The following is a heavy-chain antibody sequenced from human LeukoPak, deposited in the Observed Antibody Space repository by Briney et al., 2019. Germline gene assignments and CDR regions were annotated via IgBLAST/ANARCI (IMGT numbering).Heavy chain of an antibody. D-gene: IGHD2-2*01. Sequence: ASVKVSCKAFVYTFASYYMHWVRQAPGQGLEWMGIINPSGGSTSYAQKFQGRVTMTRDTSTSTVYMELSSLRSEDTAVYYCARDGLPAASYGMDVWGQGTTVTVSS. CDR3: ARDGLPAASYGMDV. CDR1: VYTFASYY. CDR2: INPSGGST. V-gene: IGHV1-46*01. J-gene: IGHJ6*02.